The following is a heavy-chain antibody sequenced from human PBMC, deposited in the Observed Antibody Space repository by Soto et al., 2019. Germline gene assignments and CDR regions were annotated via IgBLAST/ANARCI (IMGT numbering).Heavy chain of an antibody. CDR3: ARHTRNQFDP. CDR2: IYYSERTSYNSGST. Sequence: LSLTCTVSGDSMTSSSYYWGWIRQPPGKGLEWIGSIYYSERTSYNSGSTYYSPSLKSRVTISGDTSKSQFSLKLSSVTAADPAVYYCARHTRNQFDPWGQGTLVTVSS. CDR1: GDSMTSSSYY. V-gene: IGHV4-39*01. J-gene: IGHJ5*02.